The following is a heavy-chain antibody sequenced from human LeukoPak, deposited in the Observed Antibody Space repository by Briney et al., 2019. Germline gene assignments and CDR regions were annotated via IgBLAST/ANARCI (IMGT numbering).Heavy chain of an antibody. D-gene: IGHD1-26*01. CDR3: ARDYSGSSFRFDP. CDR2: IYYSGNT. J-gene: IGHJ5*02. CDR1: GGSINNYY. V-gene: IGHV4-59*01. Sequence: SETLSLTCTVSGGSINNYYWSWIRQPPGKGLEWIGDIYYSGNTNYKPSLKSRVTISVDTSNNQFSLKLSSVTAADTAVYYCARDYSGSSFRFDPWGRGTLVTVSS.